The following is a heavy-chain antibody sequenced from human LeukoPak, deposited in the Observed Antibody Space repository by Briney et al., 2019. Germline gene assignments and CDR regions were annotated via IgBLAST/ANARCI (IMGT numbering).Heavy chain of an antibody. V-gene: IGHV3-53*01. CDR3: ARVRMKLGPADY. CDR1: GFTVSSNY. J-gene: IGHJ4*02. Sequence: PGGSLRLSCAASGFTVSSNYMSWVRQAPGKGLEWVSVIYSGGSTYYADSVKGRFTISRDNSKNTVYLQMNSLRAEDTAVYYCARVRMKLGPADYWGQGTLVTVSS. CDR2: IYSGGST. D-gene: IGHD7-27*01.